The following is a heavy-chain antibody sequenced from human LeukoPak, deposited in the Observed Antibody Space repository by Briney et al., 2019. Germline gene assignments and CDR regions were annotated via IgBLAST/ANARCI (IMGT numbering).Heavy chain of an antibody. CDR3: ARDCSGGSCYGAFDI. CDR2: IYDSGST. D-gene: IGHD2-15*01. CDR1: GASIRSGDYY. V-gene: IGHV4-30-4*01. J-gene: IGHJ3*02. Sequence: KTSQTLSLTCTVSGASIRSGDYYWSWIRQPPGKGLEWIGYIYDSGSTYYNPSLKSRITISVDTSENRFSLKLSSVTATDTAAYYCARDCSGGSCYGAFDIWGQGTMVTVSS.